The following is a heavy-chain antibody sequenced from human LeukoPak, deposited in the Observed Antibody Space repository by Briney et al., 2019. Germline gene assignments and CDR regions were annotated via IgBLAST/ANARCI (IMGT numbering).Heavy chain of an antibody. V-gene: IGHV1-69*04. D-gene: IGHD3/OR15-3a*01. Sequence: SVKVSCKASGGTFSSYAISWVRQAPGQGLEWMGRIIPILGIANYAQKFQGRVTITADKSTSTAYMELSSLRAEDTAVYYGAIIGPGARLQRNYWGQGTLVTVSS. J-gene: IGHJ4*02. CDR2: IIPILGIA. CDR1: GGTFSSYA. CDR3: AIIGPGARLQRNY.